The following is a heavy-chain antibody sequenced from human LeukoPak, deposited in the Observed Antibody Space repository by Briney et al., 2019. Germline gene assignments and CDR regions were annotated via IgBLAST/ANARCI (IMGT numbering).Heavy chain of an antibody. J-gene: IGHJ4*02. CDR3: ARSSGSRASYFY. V-gene: IGHV1-46*01. CDR2: IKPSGGST. Sequence: ASVRDSSKASGYTFTSYQKHWVRQAPGQGLEWMGIIKPSGGSTTYAQQFQGRVTMTRDTSTSTVYMELSSLRSEDTAVYYCARSSGSRASYFYWGQGTLVTVSS. CDR1: GYTFTSYQ. D-gene: IGHD6-6*01.